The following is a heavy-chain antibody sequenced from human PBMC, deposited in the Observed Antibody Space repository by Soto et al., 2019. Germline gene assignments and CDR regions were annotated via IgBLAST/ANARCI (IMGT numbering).Heavy chain of an antibody. D-gene: IGHD3-10*01. CDR2: TYFNGST. V-gene: IGHV4-59*01. Sequence: SETLSLTCIVSGGSISHYPWSWIRQSPGKGLQWIGYTYFNGSTKYNPSLRSRVSISVDMSKNRLSLTLTSVTAADTAVYYCARQRWFGELLSEDPRNWFDPWGQGTLVTVSS. CDR1: GGSISHYP. J-gene: IGHJ5*02. CDR3: ARQRWFGELLSEDPRNWFDP.